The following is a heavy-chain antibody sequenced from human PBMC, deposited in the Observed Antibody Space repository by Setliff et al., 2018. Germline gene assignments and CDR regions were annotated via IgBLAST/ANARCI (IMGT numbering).Heavy chain of an antibody. J-gene: IGHJ4*01. D-gene: IGHD2-15*01. CDR1: GGSFSGYY. V-gene: IGHV4-34*12. Sequence: SETLSLTCAVYGGSFSGYYWSWIRQPPGKRLEWIGEIIHSGSTNYNPSLKSRVTISVDTSKNQFSLKLRSVTAADTAVYYCARRGFCGGGSCFYFDYWGRGIPVTVSS. CDR3: ARRGFCGGGSCFYFDY. CDR2: IIHSGST.